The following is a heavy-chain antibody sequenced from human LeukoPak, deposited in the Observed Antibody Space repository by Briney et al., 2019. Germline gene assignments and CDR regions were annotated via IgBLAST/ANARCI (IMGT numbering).Heavy chain of an antibody. J-gene: IGHJ3*02. V-gene: IGHV4-61*10. CDR1: GGSISSGSYY. Sequence: SETLSLTCTVSGGSISSGSYYWSWIRQPAGKRLEWIGHIYRSGSTNYNPSLKSRVTISVDTSKNQFSLKLSSVTAADTAVYYCARTDDYGDYFVIWGQGTMVTVSS. CDR3: ARTDDYGDYFVI. D-gene: IGHD4-17*01. CDR2: IYRSGST.